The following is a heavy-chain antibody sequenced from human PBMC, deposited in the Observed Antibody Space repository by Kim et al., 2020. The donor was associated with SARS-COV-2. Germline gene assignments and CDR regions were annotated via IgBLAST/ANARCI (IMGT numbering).Heavy chain of an antibody. CDR2: YI. CDR3: ARVGVVAFDI. D-gene: IGHD3-16*01. V-gene: IGHV3-21*01. Sequence: YIYYADSVKGRFTISRDNAKNSLYLQMNSLRAEDTAVYYCARVGVVAFDIWGQGTMVTVSS. J-gene: IGHJ3*02.